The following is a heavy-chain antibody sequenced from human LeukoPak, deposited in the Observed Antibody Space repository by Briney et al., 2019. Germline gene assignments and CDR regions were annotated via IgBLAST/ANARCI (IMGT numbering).Heavy chain of an antibody. D-gene: IGHD6-6*01. CDR2: INTDGSDT. V-gene: IGHV3-7*03. CDR1: GFTFSNFW. Sequence: PGGSLRLSCAASGFTFSNFWMSWVRQVPGKGLEWVCSINTDGSDTRYAVSVRGRFIMSRDNAKNSLYLQMNSLRVEDTATYYCAGEPRQLAYWGQGTLVTVSS. CDR3: AGEPRQLAY. J-gene: IGHJ4*02.